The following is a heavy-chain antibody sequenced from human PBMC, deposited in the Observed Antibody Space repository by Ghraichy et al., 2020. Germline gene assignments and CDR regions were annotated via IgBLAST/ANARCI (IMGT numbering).Heavy chain of an antibody. V-gene: IGHV1-69*13. CDR3: ARPTVQNLNSYYYGMDV. CDR2: IIPIFGTA. D-gene: IGHD2/OR15-2a*01. J-gene: IGHJ6*02. CDR1: GGTFSSYA. Sequence: SVKVSCKASGGTFSSYAISWVRQAPGQGLEWMGGIIPIFGTANYAQKFQGRVTITADESTSTAYMELSSLRSEDTAVYYCARPTVQNLNSYYYGMDVWGQGTTVTVSS.